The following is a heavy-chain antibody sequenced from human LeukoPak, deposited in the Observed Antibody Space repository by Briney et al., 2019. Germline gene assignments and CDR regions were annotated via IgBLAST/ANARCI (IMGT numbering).Heavy chain of an antibody. J-gene: IGHJ4*02. Sequence: ASVKVSRKASGYTFTDYYMHWVRQAPGQGLEWMGWINPNSGGTKYAQKFQGRVTMTRDTSISTAYMELSSLRADDTAFYYCARGVLLWFGPSGGWGQGTLVTVSS. CDR1: GYTFTDYY. D-gene: IGHD3-10*01. V-gene: IGHV1-2*02. CDR2: INPNSGGT. CDR3: ARGVLLWFGPSGG.